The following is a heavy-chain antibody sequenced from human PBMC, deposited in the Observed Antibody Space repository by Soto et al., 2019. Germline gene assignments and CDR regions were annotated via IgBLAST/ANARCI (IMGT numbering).Heavy chain of an antibody. Sequence: QVQLVQSGAEVKKPGASVKVSCKASGYTFTGYYMHWVRQAPGQGLEWMGWINPNSGGTNYAQKCQGWVTRTRDTSITAAYMELSRPRFDDTAVYYCARGYCGGDCGDAFDIWGQGTMVTVSS. V-gene: IGHV1-2*04. CDR2: INPNSGGT. CDR1: GYTFTGYY. J-gene: IGHJ3*02. D-gene: IGHD2-21*01. CDR3: ARGYCGGDCGDAFDI.